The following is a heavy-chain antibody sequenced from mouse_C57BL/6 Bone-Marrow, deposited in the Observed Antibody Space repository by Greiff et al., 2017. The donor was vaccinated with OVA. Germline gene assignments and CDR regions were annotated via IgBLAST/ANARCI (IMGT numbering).Heavy chain of an antibody. Sequence: QVQLKESGAELVRPGTSVKVSCKASGYAFTNYLIEWVKQRPGQGLEWIGVINPGSGGTNYNEKFKGKATLTADKSSSTAYMQLSSLTSEDSAVYFCARGGGYSDYWGQGTTLTVSS. CDR1: GYAFTNYL. CDR2: INPGSGGT. V-gene: IGHV1-54*01. J-gene: IGHJ2*01. CDR3: ARGGGYSDY. D-gene: IGHD1-1*02.